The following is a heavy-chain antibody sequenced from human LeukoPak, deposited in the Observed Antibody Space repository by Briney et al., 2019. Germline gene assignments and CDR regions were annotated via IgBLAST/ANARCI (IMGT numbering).Heavy chain of an antibody. CDR2: IKQDGSEK. CDR3: ASGGLLWFGEFHWFDP. V-gene: IGHV3-7*01. J-gene: IGHJ5*02. D-gene: IGHD3-10*01. Sequence: GGSLRLSCAASGFNFNIYEMNWVRQAPGKGLEWVANIKQDGSEKYYVDSVKGRFTISRDNAKNSLYLQMNSLRAEDTAVYYCASGGLLWFGEFHWFDPWGQGTLVTVSS. CDR1: GFNFNIYE.